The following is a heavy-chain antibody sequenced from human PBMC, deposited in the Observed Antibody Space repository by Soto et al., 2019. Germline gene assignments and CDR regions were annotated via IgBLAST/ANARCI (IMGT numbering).Heavy chain of an antibody. CDR3: AMVDNYVTPTPQDV. Sequence: QVQLVQSGDEVRKPGSSVKVSCKASGYIFVNYGIAWVRQAPGQGLEWMGWISTYSGNTHYASKVQGRLTMTTDTSTSTAYMDLGSLTSDDTPVYYCAMVDNYVTPTPQDVWGQGTTVTVSS. CDR1: GYIFVNYG. J-gene: IGHJ6*02. D-gene: IGHD3-16*01. CDR2: ISTYSGNT. V-gene: IGHV1-18*01.